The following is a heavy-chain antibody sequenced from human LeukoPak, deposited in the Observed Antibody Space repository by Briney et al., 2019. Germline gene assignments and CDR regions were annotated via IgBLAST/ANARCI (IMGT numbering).Heavy chain of an antibody. CDR1: SGSISNYY. CDR2: IYYSGST. Sequence: SETLSLTCTVSSGSISNYYWNWIRQPPGKGLECIGYIYYSGSTNYNPSLKSRVTISLDTSKNQFSLKLSSVTAADTAVYYCARGSNIVVVVAATPNKTNWFDPWGQGTLVTVSS. CDR3: ARGSNIVVVVAATPNKTNWFDP. J-gene: IGHJ5*02. D-gene: IGHD2-15*01. V-gene: IGHV4-59*01.